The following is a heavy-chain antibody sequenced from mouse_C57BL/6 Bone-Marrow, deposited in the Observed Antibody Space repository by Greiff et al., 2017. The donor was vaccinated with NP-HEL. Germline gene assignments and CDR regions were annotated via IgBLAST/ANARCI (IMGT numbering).Heavy chain of an antibody. Sequence: QVQLQQPGAELVKPGASVKLSCEASGYTFTSYWMHWVKQRPGQGLEWIGMIHPNSGSTNYNEKFKSKATLTVDKSSSTAYMQLSSLTSEDSAVYYCVTYYYGSSLWFAYWGQGTLVTVSA. CDR1: GYTFTSYW. J-gene: IGHJ3*01. D-gene: IGHD1-1*01. CDR2: IHPNSGST. V-gene: IGHV1-64*01. CDR3: VTYYYGSSLWFAY.